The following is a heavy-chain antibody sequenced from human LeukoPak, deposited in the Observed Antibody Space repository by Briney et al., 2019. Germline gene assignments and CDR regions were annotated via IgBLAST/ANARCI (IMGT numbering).Heavy chain of an antibody. CDR2: INHSGST. CDR3: ARDSSRGNRMSLVRGVHYYMDV. CDR1: GGSFSGYY. J-gene: IGHJ6*03. Sequence: SETLSLTCAVYGGSFSGYYWSWIRQPPGKGLEWIGEINHSGSTNYNPSLKSRVTMSVDTSKNQFSLKLSSVTAADTAVYYCARDSSRGNRMSLVRGVHYYMDVWGKGTTVTISS. V-gene: IGHV4-34*01. D-gene: IGHD3-10*01.